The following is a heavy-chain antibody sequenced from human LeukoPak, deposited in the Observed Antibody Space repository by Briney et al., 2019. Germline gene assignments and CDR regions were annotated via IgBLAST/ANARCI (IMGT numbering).Heavy chain of an antibody. J-gene: IGHJ5*02. Sequence: ASVKVSCKASGYTFTSYYMHGVRQAPGQGLEWMGIINPSGGSTSYAQKFQGRVTMTRDTSTSTVYMELSSLRSEDTAVYYCARGYYGSGSDNWFVPWGQGTLVTVSS. CDR3: ARGYYGSGSDNWFVP. CDR1: GYTFTSYY. D-gene: IGHD3-10*01. CDR2: INPSGGST. V-gene: IGHV1-46*01.